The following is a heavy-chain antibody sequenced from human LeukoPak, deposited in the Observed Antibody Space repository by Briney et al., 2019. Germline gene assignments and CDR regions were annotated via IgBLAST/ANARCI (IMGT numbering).Heavy chain of an antibody. CDR3: AKDLFGITMVRLNGYFDY. Sequence: PGGSLRLFCAASGFTFSSYAMSWVRQAPGKGLEWVSAISGSGGSTYYADSVKGRFTISRDNSKNTLYLQMNSLRAEDTAVYYCAKDLFGITMVRLNGYFDYWGQGTLVTVSS. V-gene: IGHV3-23*01. CDR2: ISGSGGST. D-gene: IGHD3-10*01. CDR1: GFTFSSYA. J-gene: IGHJ4*02.